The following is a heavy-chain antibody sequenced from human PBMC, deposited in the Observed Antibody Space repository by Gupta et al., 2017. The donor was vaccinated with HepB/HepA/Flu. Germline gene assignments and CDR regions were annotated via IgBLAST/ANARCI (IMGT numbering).Heavy chain of an antibody. V-gene: IGHV3-33*01. Sequence: QVQLVESGGGVVQPGRSLRLSCAASGFTLSSYGMHWVRQAPGKGLEWVAVIWYDGSNKYYADSVKGRFTISRDNSKNTLYLQMNSLRAEDTAVYYCARDNSNLSGPSGSYSYHWYFDLWGRGTLVTVSS. CDR1: GFTLSSYG. CDR3: ARDNSNLSGPSGSYSYHWYFDL. CDR2: IWYDGSNK. D-gene: IGHD1-26*01. J-gene: IGHJ2*01.